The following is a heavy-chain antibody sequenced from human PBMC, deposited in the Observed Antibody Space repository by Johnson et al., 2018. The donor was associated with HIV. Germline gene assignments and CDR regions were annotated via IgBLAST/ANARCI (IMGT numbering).Heavy chain of an antibody. CDR2: ISGSGGST. CDR3: ARGGSYLTLDDAFDI. J-gene: IGHJ3*02. V-gene: IGHV3-23*04. CDR1: GFTFDDYG. D-gene: IGHD1-26*01. Sequence: MQLVESGGGVVRPGGSLRLSCAASGFTFDDYGMTWVRQAPGKGLEWVSAISGSGGSTYYADSVKGRFTISRDNSKNTLYLQMNSLRAEDTAVYYCARGGSYLTLDDAFDIWGQGTIVTVSS.